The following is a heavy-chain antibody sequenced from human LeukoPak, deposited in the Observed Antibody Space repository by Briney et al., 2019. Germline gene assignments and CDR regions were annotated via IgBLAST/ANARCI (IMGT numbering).Heavy chain of an antibody. J-gene: IGHJ4*02. D-gene: IGHD3-3*01. V-gene: IGHV3-48*03. CDR1: GFTFSSYE. CDR2: ISSGGRNI. Sequence: GGSLRLSCAASGFTFSSYEMNWLRQAPGKGLGWVSYISSGGRNIYYADPVKGRFTISRDNAKNSLYLQMNSLRAEDTAVYYCTRDGISSLSPEFDYWGQGTLVTVSS. CDR3: TRDGISSLSPEFDY.